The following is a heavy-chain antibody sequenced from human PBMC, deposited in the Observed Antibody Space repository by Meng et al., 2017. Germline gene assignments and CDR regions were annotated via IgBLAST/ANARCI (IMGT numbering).Heavy chain of an antibody. D-gene: IGHD1-26*01. CDR3: AYATTVSN. V-gene: IGHV4-34*08. J-gene: IGHJ4*02. Sequence: QGELGRWGVGLLAPSGPLALASAFNGGSYSGYCCSQTREHAVEGLSWIGGINHSGSTNYNPSLKCRVTISVYTSKIQFSLKLSSVTAADTAVYYCAYATTVSNWGQGTLVTGSS. CDR1: GGSYSGYC. CDR2: INHSGST.